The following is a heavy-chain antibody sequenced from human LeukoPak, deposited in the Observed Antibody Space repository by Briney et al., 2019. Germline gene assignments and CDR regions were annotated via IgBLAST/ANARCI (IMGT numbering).Heavy chain of an antibody. J-gene: IGHJ4*02. Sequence: SGTLSLTCAVSGGSISSSNWWSWVRQPPGKGLEWIGEVYHSGSTNYNPSLKSRVTISVDKSKNPFSLKLSSVTAADTAVYYCARVSHDFWSGYDYWGQGTLVTVSS. D-gene: IGHD3-3*01. CDR3: ARVSHDFWSGYDY. CDR1: GGSISSSNW. V-gene: IGHV4-4*02. CDR2: VYHSGST.